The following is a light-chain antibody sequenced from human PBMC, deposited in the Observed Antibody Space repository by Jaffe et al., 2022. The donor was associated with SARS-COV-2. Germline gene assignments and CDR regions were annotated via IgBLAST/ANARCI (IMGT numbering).Light chain of an antibody. Sequence: QSALTQPASVSASPGQSITISCTGTSSDVGGYNSVCWYQQHPGKAPKLMIYDVSIRPSGVSNRFSGSKSGNTASLTISGLQAEDEADYYCSSDTSSSTLVFGGGTKLTVL. CDR3: SSDTSSSTLV. CDR1: SSDVGGYNS. CDR2: DVS. J-gene: IGLJ2*01. V-gene: IGLV2-14*01.